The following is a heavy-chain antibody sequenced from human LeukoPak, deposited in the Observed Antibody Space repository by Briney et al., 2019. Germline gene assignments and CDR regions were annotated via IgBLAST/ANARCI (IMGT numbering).Heavy chain of an antibody. D-gene: IGHD3-10*01. CDR1: GYTFTSYY. Sequence: ASVKVSCKASGYTFTSYYMHWVRQAPGQGLEWMGIINPSGGSTSYAQKFQGRVTITADESTSTAYMELSSLRSEDTAVYYCARVGVRGVKMGAFDIWGQGTMVTVSS. CDR3: ARVGVRGVKMGAFDI. CDR2: INPSGGST. J-gene: IGHJ3*02. V-gene: IGHV1-46*01.